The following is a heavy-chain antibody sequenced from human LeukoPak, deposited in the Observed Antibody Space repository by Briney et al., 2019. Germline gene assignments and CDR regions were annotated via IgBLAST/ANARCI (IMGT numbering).Heavy chain of an antibody. CDR2: IYYSGTT. CDR3: ARLDYGGNSGLVDY. V-gene: IGHV4-30-4*08. J-gene: IGHJ4*02. D-gene: IGHD4-23*01. Sequence: SETLSLTCTVSGGSISSGDYYWSWIRQPPGKGLEWIGYIYYSGTTYYNPSLKSRVTISVDTSKNQFSLKLSPVTAADTAVYYCARLDYGGNSGLVDYWGQGTLVTVSS. CDR1: GGSISSGDYY.